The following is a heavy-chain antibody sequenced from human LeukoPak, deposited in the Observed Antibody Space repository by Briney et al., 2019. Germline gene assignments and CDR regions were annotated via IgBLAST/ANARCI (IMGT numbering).Heavy chain of an antibody. D-gene: IGHD3-10*01. J-gene: IGHJ4*02. CDR2: INPDSGGT. V-gene: IGHV1-2*02. CDR1: GYTFTGYY. Sequence: GASVKVSCKASGYTFTGYYMHWVRQAPGQGLEWMGWINPDSGGTIYAQNFQGRVTMTRDTSISTAYMELSSLRSDDTAVYYCARDLGDTYGSVGDFDYWGQGTLVTVCS. CDR3: ARDLGDTYGSVGDFDY.